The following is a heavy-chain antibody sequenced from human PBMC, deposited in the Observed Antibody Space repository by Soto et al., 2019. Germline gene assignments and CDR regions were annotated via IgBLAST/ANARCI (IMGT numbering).Heavy chain of an antibody. CDR2: IYYSGST. V-gene: IGHV4-59*01. J-gene: IGHJ6*02. CDR3: ARDTAYYGMDV. Sequence: SETLSLTCTVSGCSISSYYWSWIRQPPGKGLEWIGYIYYSGSTNYNPSLKSRVTISVDTSKNQFSLKLSSVTAADTAVYYCARDTAYYGMDVWGQGTTVTVSS. CDR1: GCSISSYY.